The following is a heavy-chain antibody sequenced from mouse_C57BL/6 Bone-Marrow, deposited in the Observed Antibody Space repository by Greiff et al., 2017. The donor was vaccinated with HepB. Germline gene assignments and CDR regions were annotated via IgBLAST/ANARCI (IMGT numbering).Heavy chain of an antibody. CDR2: IDPEDGET. J-gene: IGHJ3*01. CDR1: GFNIKDYY. Sequence: EVNVVESGAELVKPGASVKLSCTASGFNIKDYYMHWVKQRTEQGLEWIGRIDPEDGETKYAPKFQGKATITADTSSNTAYLQLSSLTSEDTAVYYCARDNPPPWFAYWGQGTLVTVSA. D-gene: IGHD1-3*01. V-gene: IGHV14-2*01. CDR3: ARDNPPPWFAY.